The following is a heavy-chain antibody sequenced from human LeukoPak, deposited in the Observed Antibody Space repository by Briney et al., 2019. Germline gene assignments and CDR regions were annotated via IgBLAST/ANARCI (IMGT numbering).Heavy chain of an antibody. Sequence: GDSLRLSCAACRLTSNHYAMSWVRQARATRLGPVSGISHLGHTFYADSVKGRFTISRDNAQNTLFLQMNSLRADDTAEYFCARDHGSQDSGAWYVFDYWGRGTLVTVSS. D-gene: IGHD6-19*01. V-gene: IGHV3-23*01. CDR1: RLTSNHYA. CDR2: ISHLGHT. J-gene: IGHJ4*02. CDR3: ARDHGSQDSGAWYVFDY.